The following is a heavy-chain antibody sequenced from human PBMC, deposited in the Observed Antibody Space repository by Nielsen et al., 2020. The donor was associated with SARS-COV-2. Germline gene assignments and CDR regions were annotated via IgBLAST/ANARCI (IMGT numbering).Heavy chain of an antibody. CDR1: GFTFSSYS. Sequence: GGSLRLSSAASGFTFSSYSMNWVRQAPGKGLEWVSSISSSSSYIYYADSVKGRFTISRDNAKNSLYLQMNSLRAEDTAVYYCARAASANYYYYYGMDVWGQGTTVTVSS. CDR3: ARAASANYYYYYGMDV. CDR2: ISSSSSYI. V-gene: IGHV3-21*04. J-gene: IGHJ6*02.